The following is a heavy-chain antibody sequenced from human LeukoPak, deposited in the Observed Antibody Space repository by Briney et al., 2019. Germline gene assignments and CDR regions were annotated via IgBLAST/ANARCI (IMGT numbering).Heavy chain of an antibody. D-gene: IGHD6-19*01. CDR2: INHSGST. V-gene: IGHV4-34*01. Sequence: SETLSLTCAVYGGSFSGYYWSWIRQPPGKGLEGIGEINHSGSTNYNPSLKSRVTISVDTSKNQFALKLSSVTAADTAVYYCATAVAGNNWFDPWGQGTLVTVSS. CDR1: GGSFSGYY. CDR3: ATAVAGNNWFDP. J-gene: IGHJ5*02.